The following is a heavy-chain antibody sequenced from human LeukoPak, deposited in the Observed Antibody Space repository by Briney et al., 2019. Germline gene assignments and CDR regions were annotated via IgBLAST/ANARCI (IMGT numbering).Heavy chain of an antibody. V-gene: IGHV4-61*02. D-gene: IGHD6-13*01. Sequence: SETLSLTCTVSGGSISSGSYYWSWIRQPAGKGLEWIGRIYTSGSTNYNPSLKSRVTISVDTSKNQFSLKLRSVTAADTAVYYCASASSSWYPQFYYWGQGTLVTVSS. CDR3: ASASSSWYPQFYY. CDR1: GGSISSGSYY. J-gene: IGHJ4*02. CDR2: IYTSGST.